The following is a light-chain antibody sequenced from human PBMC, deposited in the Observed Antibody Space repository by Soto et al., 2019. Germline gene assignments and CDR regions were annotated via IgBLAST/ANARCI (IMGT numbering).Light chain of an antibody. V-gene: IGKV1-9*01. CDR2: AAP. CDR3: QQCDNLPLT. CDR1: QVISTS. Sequence: GESVTITCRASQVISTSLAWYQVKPGKAPKLLIYAAPTLESGVPSRFSATVSGTEFSLTITSLQPEDVATYYCQQCDNLPLTFGGGTKVDIK. J-gene: IGKJ4*01.